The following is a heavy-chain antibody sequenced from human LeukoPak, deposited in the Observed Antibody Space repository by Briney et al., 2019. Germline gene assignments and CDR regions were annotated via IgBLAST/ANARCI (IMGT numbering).Heavy chain of an antibody. CDR1: GDSVSTNSAA. V-gene: IGHV6-1*01. D-gene: IGHD6-19*01. CDR2: TYYRSKWYN. Sequence: SQTLSLTCAISGDSVSTNSAAWNWIRQSPSRGLEWLGRTYYRSKWYNDYAVSLRSGITINPDTSKNQFSLQLNSVTPEDTAVYYCARDLGSGWRNYFDYWGQGALVTVSS. J-gene: IGHJ4*02. CDR3: ARDLGSGWRNYFDY.